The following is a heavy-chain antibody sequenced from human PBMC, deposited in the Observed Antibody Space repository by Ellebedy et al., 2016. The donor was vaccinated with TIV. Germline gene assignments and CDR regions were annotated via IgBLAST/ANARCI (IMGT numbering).Heavy chain of an antibody. CDR3: TRGGRVAGT. CDR1: GFAFHDYS. V-gene: IGHV3-49*03. Sequence: GESLKISCTASGFAFHDYSMSWFRQPPGKGLEWVGFIAGKSFGGATEYAASVKGRFTISRDDSKSIAYLQMNSLKTEDTAVYYCTRGGRVAGTWGQGTLVTVSS. CDR2: IAGKSFGGAT. D-gene: IGHD6-19*01. J-gene: IGHJ5*02.